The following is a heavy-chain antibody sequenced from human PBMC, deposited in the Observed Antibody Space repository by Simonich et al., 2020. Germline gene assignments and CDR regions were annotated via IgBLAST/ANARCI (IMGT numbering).Heavy chain of an antibody. CDR2: IYYSGDT. Sequence: QLQLQESGPGLVKPSETLSLTCTVSGGSISSSSYYWGWIRQPPGKGLEWIGSIYYSGDTDHNPSRKRRVTISGDTSKNQFSLRLSSVTAADTAVYYCARHAGFAFDIWGQGTMVTVSS. CDR3: ARHAGFAFDI. J-gene: IGHJ3*02. CDR1: GGSISSSSYY. V-gene: IGHV4-39*01. D-gene: IGHD6-13*01.